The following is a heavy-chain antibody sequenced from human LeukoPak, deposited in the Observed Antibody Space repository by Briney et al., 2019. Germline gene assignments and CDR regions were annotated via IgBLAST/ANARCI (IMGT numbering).Heavy chain of an antibody. D-gene: IGHD6-13*01. V-gene: IGHV1-8*01. Sequence: ASVKVSCKASGYTFTSYDISWVRQATGQGLEWMGWMNPNSGNTGYAQKFQGRVTMTRNTSISTAYMELSSLRSEDTAVYYCARGRNFREQQTSPLSYYYYGMDVWGQGTTVTVSS. CDR3: ARGRNFREQQTSPLSYYYYGMDV. CDR1: GYTFTSYD. CDR2: MNPNSGNT. J-gene: IGHJ6*02.